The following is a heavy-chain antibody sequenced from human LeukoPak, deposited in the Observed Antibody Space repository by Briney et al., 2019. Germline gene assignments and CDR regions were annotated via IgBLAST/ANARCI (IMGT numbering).Heavy chain of an antibody. D-gene: IGHD3-22*01. CDR2: ISSSSSYI. Sequence: GGSLRLSCAASGFTFSSYSMNWVRQAPGKGLEWVSSISSSSSYIYYADSVKGRFTISRHNAKNPLYLQMNSLRAEDTAVYYCARETYYYDSSGYFDNWGQGTLVTVSS. V-gene: IGHV3-21*01. CDR1: GFTFSSYS. CDR3: ARETYYYDSSGYFDN. J-gene: IGHJ4*02.